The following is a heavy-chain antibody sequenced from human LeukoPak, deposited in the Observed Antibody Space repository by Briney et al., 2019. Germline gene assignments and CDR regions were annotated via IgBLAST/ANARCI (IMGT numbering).Heavy chain of an antibody. J-gene: IGHJ4*02. CDR3: ARGRWRIDY. CDR2: IHYSGST. Sequence: SETLSLTCSVSGGSISPYYWSWIRQPPGKGLEWIAYIHYSGSTNYNPSLKSRVTISVDTSKNQFSLKLSSVTAADTAVYYCARGRWRIDYWGQGTLVTVSS. CDR1: GGSISPYY. D-gene: IGHD4-23*01. V-gene: IGHV4-59*01.